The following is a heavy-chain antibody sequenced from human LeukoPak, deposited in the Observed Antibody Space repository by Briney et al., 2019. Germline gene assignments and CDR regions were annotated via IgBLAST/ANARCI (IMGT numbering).Heavy chain of an antibody. J-gene: IGHJ4*02. CDR2: INGIGGST. D-gene: IGHD3-10*01. V-gene: IGHV3-23*01. CDR1: GFTFSSYA. CDR3: ARVWFGELFRYFDY. Sequence: GGSLRLSCAASGFTFSSYAMSWVRQAPGKGLEWVSTINGIGGSTYYADSVKGRFTISRDNAKNTLYLQMNSLRAEDTAVYYCARVWFGELFRYFDYWGQGTLVTVSS.